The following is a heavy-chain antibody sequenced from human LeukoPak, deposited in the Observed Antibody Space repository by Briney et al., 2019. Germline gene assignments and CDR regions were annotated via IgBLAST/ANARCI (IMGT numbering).Heavy chain of an antibody. V-gene: IGHV4-59*12. D-gene: IGHD4-17*01. CDR3: ARDPSSDYGDFDAFDI. CDR1: DGSISSYY. Sequence: SETLSLTCTVSDGSISSYYWSWIRQPPGKGLEWIGYIYYSGSTNYNPSLKSRVTISVDTSKNQFSLKLSSVTAADTAVYYCARDPSSDYGDFDAFDIWGQGTMVTVSS. CDR2: IYYSGST. J-gene: IGHJ3*02.